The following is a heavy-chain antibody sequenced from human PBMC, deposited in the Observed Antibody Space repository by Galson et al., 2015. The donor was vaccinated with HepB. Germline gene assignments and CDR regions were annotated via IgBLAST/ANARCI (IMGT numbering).Heavy chain of an antibody. CDR1: GFTFSTYT. D-gene: IGHD5-12*01. Sequence: SLRLSCAASGFTFSTYTMHWLRQAPGKGLEWVAVISGDGSNTNYPDAVKGRFTISRDNSKNTPYLRMNSLRPEDTAVFYCAKLSLEWRRFANNDYWGQGTLVTVSS. CDR3: AKLSLEWRRFANNDY. J-gene: IGHJ4*02. V-gene: IGHV3-30*04. CDR2: ISGDGSNT.